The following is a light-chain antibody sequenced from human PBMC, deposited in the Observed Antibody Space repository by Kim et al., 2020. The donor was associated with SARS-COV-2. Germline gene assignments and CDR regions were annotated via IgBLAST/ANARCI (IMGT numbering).Light chain of an antibody. J-gene: IGKJ2*01. CDR3: QSYET. CDR2: GAS. V-gene: IGKV3-20*01. Sequence: GTLSLSPGDRATLSCRASENLSASYLAWYQQKPGQALTLVIYGASIRATGIPDRFSGSGSGADFTLTITRVEPEDFAVYYCQSYETFGQGTKLEI. CDR1: ENLSASY.